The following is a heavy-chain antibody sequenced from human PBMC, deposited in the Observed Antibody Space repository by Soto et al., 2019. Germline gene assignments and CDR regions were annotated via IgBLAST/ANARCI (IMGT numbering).Heavy chain of an antibody. V-gene: IGHV3-23*01. CDR2: VSATAGST. CDR3: AKDRLAGGFDY. D-gene: IGHD3-16*01. J-gene: IGHJ4*02. Sequence: GGSLRLSCASSGFTFSSYSMNLVRQAPGKGLEWVSLVSATAGSTYYTDSVKGRFTISRDNSRNTVYLQMNSLRADDTAVYYCAKDRLAGGFDYWGQGTLVTVSS. CDR1: GFTFSSYS.